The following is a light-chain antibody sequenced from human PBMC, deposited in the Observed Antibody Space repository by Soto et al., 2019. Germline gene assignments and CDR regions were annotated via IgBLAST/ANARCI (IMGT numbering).Light chain of an antibody. CDR1: QGIARA. CDR3: HQFSNYPLT. CDR2: DAS. V-gene: IGKV1D-13*01. Sequence: AIHLTQSPSSLSATLGDSVTITCRASQGIARALAWYQQKPGKAPKLLIYDASSLESGVPSRFSGSGYVTDFTLTITSLQPEDFATYYCHQFSNYPLTFGGGTKVEIK. J-gene: IGKJ4*01.